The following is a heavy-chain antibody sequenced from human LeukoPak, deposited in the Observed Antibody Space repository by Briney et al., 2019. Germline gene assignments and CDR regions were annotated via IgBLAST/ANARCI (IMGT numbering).Heavy chain of an antibody. CDR2: IYYSGST. CDR1: GGSISSYY. D-gene: IGHD3-10*01. J-gene: IGHJ4*02. Sequence: SETLSLTCTVSGGSISSYYWSWIRQPPGKGLEWIGYIYYSGSTNYNPSLKSRVTISVDTSKNQFSLKLSSVTAADTAVYYCARGSRSRITMVRGPLDYWGQGTLVTVSS. V-gene: IGHV4-59*01. CDR3: ARGSRSRITMVRGPLDY.